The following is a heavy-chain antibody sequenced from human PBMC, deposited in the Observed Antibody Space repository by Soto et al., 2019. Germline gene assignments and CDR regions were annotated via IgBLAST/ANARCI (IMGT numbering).Heavy chain of an antibody. V-gene: IGHV3-23*01. CDR1: GFTFGSYA. Sequence: GGSLRLSCAASGFTFGSYAMSWVRQAPGKGLEWVSAITGSGAATYYADSMKGRFIISRDNSKNTLYLQMNSLRAEDTAVYYCAKRMSGWYYIDYWGQGTLVTVSS. CDR3: AKRMSGWYYIDY. D-gene: IGHD6-13*01. CDR2: ITGSGAAT. J-gene: IGHJ4*02.